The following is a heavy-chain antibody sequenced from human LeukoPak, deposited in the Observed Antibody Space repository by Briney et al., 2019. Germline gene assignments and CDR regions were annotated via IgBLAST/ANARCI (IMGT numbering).Heavy chain of an antibody. J-gene: IGHJ4*02. D-gene: IGHD3-22*01. CDR2: MNPNSGNT. Sequence: GASVKVSCKASGYTFTSYDINWVRQATGQGLEWMGWMNPNSGNTGYAQKFQGRVTMTRNTSISTAYMELSSLRSEDTAVYYCATQYYYDSSGYYYDYWGQRTLVTVSS. V-gene: IGHV1-8*01. CDR1: GYTFTSYD. CDR3: ATQYYYDSSGYYYDY.